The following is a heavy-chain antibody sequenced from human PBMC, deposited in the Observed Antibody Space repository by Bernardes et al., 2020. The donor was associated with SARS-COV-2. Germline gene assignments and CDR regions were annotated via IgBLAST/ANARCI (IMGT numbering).Heavy chain of an antibody. V-gene: IGHV4-59*01. J-gene: IGHJ3*02. CDR2: THYTGRT. CDR1: GGSISSYY. D-gene: IGHD2-15*01. Sequence: SETLSLTCTFAGGSISSYYWSWIRQPPGKGLAWIGYTHYTGRTDYNPSLKSRVTISIDSSNQFSLRLTSVTAADTAVYFCARVGGMSSFDIWGQGTMVTVSS. CDR3: ARVGGMSSFDI.